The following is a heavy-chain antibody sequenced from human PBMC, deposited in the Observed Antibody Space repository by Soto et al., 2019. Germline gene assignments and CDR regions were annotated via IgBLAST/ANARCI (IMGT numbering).Heavy chain of an antibody. V-gene: IGHV3-23*01. J-gene: IGHJ3*02. CDR2: ISGSAAST. CDR3: AKQTNMVVVTTGDAFDI. CDR1: GFTFSSYA. Sequence: GGSLRLSCGASGFTFSSYAMNWVRQAPGKGLEWVSAISGSAASTYYADSVKGRFTISRDNSKNTLFLQMDGLRAEDTAVYFCAKQTNMVVVTTGDAFDIWGRGTMVTVSS. D-gene: IGHD2-21*02.